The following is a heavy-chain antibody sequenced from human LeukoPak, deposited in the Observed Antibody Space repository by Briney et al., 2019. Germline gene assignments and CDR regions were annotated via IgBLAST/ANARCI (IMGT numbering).Heavy chain of an antibody. D-gene: IGHD2/OR15-2a*01. CDR1: GFTFSSYW. J-gene: IGHJ6*02. Sequence: GGSLRLSCAASGFTFSSYWMHWVRQAPGKGLVWVSRIKTDGSSTNYADSVKGRSTISRDNAKNTLYLQMNSLRVEDTAVYYCARGNIHSYGLDVWGQGTTVTVSS. CDR3: ARGNIHSYGLDV. V-gene: IGHV3-74*01. CDR2: IKTDGSST.